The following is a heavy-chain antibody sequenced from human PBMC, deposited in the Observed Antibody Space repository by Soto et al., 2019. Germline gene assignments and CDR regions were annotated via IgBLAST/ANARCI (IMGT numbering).Heavy chain of an antibody. CDR1: GGSISNYY. J-gene: IGHJ5*02. D-gene: IGHD5-18*01. V-gene: IGHV4-59*01. CDR2: IFYSGRT. Sequence: QVHLQESGPRLVKPSETLSLTCTVSGGSISNYYWSWIRQPPGRGLEWIGHIFYSGRTNYNPALKSRVTISVDPSKSQFSLKLSSVTAADTAVYYCAKDSGYNYGYFRWFDPWGQGTLVTVSS. CDR3: AKDSGYNYGYFRWFDP.